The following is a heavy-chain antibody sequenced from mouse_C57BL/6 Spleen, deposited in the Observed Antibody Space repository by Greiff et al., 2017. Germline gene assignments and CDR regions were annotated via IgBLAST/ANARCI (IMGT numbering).Heavy chain of an antibody. CDR1: GFTFSSYA. CDR3: TRVGYSNFDY. Sequence: EVQVVESGAGLVKPGGSLKLSCAASGFTFSSYAMSWVRQTPEKRLEWVAYISGGGDYIYYADTVKGRFTISRDNARNTLYLQMSSLKSEDTAMYYCTRVGYSNFDYWGQGTTLTVSS. D-gene: IGHD2-5*01. CDR2: ISGGGDYI. J-gene: IGHJ2*01. V-gene: IGHV5-9-1*02.